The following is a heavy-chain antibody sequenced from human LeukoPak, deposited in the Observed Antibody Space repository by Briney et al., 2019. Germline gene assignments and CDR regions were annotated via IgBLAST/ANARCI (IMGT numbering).Heavy chain of an antibody. CDR2: ISGSGGST. CDR3: ANRQFDAFDI. J-gene: IGHJ3*02. D-gene: IGHD6-19*01. CDR1: GFTFSSYA. Sequence: GGSLRLSCAASGFTFSSYAMSWVRQAPGKWLEWVSAISGSGGSTYYADSVKGRFTISRDNSKNTLYLQMNSLRAEDTAVYYCANRQFDAFDIWSQGTMVTVSS. V-gene: IGHV3-23*01.